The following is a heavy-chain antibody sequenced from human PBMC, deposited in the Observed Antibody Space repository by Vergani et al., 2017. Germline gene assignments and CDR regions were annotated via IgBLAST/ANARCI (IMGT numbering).Heavy chain of an antibody. CDR2: MNPNSGNT. V-gene: IGHV1-8*01. D-gene: IGHD6-13*01. J-gene: IGHJ4*02. CDR3: VTGRGIY. CDR1: GYTFTTYD. Sequence: QVQLVQSGAEVKKPGASVKVSCKASGYTFTTYDINWVRQATGQGLEWMGWMNPNSGNTGYAQKFQGRVTMTRKTSITTAYMGLSSLRSDHTAVYFCVTGRGIYWGQGTLVTVST.